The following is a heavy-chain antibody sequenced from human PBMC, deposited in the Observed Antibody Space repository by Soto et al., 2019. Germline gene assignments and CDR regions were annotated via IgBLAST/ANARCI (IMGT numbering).Heavy chain of an antibody. D-gene: IGHD5-18*01. Sequence: GGSLRLSCAASGFTFSSYAMSWVRQPPGKGLEWVSAISGSGGSTYYADSVKGRFTISRDNSKNTLYLQMNSLRAEDTAVYYCAKGLGYSYGPFDYWGQGTLVTVSS. CDR3: AKGLGYSYGPFDY. CDR2: ISGSGGST. V-gene: IGHV3-23*01. J-gene: IGHJ4*02. CDR1: GFTFSSYA.